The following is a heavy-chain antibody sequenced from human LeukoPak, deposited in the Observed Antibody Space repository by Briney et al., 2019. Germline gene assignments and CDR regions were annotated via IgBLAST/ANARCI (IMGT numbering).Heavy chain of an antibody. CDR3: ARVRGTVTTEWFDL. CDR2: INSDGSST. CDR1: GFAFSRYW. Sequence: GGSLRLSCAASGFAFSRYWMHWVRQAPGKGLVWVSRINSDGSSTSYADSVKGRFTISRDNAKNTLYLQMNSLRTEDTALYYCARVRGTVTTEWFDLWGQGTLVTVSS. D-gene: IGHD4-17*01. J-gene: IGHJ5*02. V-gene: IGHV3-74*01.